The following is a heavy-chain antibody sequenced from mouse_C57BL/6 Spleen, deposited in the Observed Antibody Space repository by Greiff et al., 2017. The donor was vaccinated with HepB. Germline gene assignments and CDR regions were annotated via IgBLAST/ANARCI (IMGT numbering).Heavy chain of an antibody. J-gene: IGHJ2*01. Sequence: VHVKQSGGGLVKPGGSLKLSCAASGFTFSSYAMSWVRQTPEKRLEWVATISDGGSYTYYPDNVKGRFTISRDNAKNNLYLQMSHLKSEDTAMYYCARDGGSPHYFDYWGQGTTLTVSS. CDR1: GFTFSSYA. D-gene: IGHD1-1*01. V-gene: IGHV5-4*01. CDR2: ISDGGSYT. CDR3: ARDGGSPHYFDY.